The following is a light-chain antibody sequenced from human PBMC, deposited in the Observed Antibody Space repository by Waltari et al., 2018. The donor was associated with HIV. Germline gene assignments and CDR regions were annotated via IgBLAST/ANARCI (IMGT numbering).Light chain of an antibody. V-gene: IGKV3-11*01. J-gene: IGKJ4*01. CDR2: DAS. Sequence: EIVLTQSPATLSLSPGERATLSCRASQSVSSYLAWYQQKPGQPPRLLIYDASNRATGIPARFSGSASGTDCTLTITILEPEDFAVYYCQQRANWPLTFGGGTKVEIK. CDR1: QSVSSY. CDR3: QQRANWPLT.